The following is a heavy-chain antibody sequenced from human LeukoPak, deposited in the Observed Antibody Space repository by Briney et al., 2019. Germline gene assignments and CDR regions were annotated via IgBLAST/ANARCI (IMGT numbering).Heavy chain of an antibody. J-gene: IGHJ6*02. CDR2: IWYDGSNK. CDR3: ARANYGSGSNYYYGLDV. D-gene: IGHD3-10*01. CDR1: GFTFSNYA. Sequence: PGGSLRLSCAASGFTFSNYAMNWVRQAPGKGLEWVAVIWYDGSNKYYVDSVKGRFTISRDNSNNTLYLQVNSLRAEDTAVYYCARANYGSGSNYYYGLDVWGQGTTVTVSS. V-gene: IGHV3-33*08.